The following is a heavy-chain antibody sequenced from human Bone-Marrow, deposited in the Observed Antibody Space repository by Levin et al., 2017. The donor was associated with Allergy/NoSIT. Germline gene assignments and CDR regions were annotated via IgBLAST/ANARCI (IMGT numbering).Heavy chain of an antibody. Sequence: QSGESLKISCAASGFTFSSYEMNWVRQAPGKGLEWVSYISSTASTIYYTDSVKGRFPTSRDNAKNSLYLQMNSLRAEDTAVYYCASDAGYAEVGYWGQGTLVTVSS. V-gene: IGHV3-48*03. J-gene: IGHJ4*02. D-gene: IGHD1-26*01. CDR3: ASDAGYAEVGY. CDR1: GFTFSSYE. CDR2: ISSTASTI.